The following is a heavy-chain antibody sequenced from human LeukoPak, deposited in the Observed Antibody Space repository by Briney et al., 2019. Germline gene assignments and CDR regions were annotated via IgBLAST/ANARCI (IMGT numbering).Heavy chain of an antibody. Sequence: ASVKVSCKASGYTFTGYYMHWVRQAPGQGLEWMGWINPNSGGTNYAQKFQGRVTMTRDTSVSTAYMELSRLRSDDTAVYYCARERTLTSCYDYWGQGTLVTVSS. J-gene: IGHJ4*02. V-gene: IGHV1-2*02. D-gene: IGHD2-15*01. CDR3: ARERTLTSCYDY. CDR2: INPNSGGT. CDR1: GYTFTGYY.